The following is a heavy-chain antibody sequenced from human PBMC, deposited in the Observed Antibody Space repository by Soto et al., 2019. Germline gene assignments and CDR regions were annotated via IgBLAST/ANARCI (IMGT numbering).Heavy chain of an antibody. CDR3: ARFKGYGSGSYYPRVYYYGMDV. V-gene: IGHV4-61*08. CDR1: GGSISSGGYY. J-gene: IGHJ6*02. D-gene: IGHD3-10*01. CDR2: IYYSGST. Sequence: PSETLSLTCTVSGGSISSGGYYWSWIRQPPGKGLEWIGYIYYSGSTNYNPSLKSRVTISVDTSKNQFSLKLSSVTAADTAVYYCARFKGYGSGSYYPRVYYYGMDVWGQGTTVTVSS.